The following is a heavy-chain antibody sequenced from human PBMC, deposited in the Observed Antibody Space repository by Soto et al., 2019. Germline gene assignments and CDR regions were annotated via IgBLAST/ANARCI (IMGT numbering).Heavy chain of an antibody. J-gene: IGHJ4*02. Sequence: SETLSLTCTVSGGSISSSSYYWGWIRQPPGKGLEWIGSIYYSGSTYYNPSLKSRVTISVDTSKNQFSLKLSSVTAADTAVYYCAVYYYGSGREIYYFDYWGQGTLVTVS. D-gene: IGHD3-10*01. CDR2: IYYSGST. V-gene: IGHV4-39*01. CDR3: AVYYYGSGREIYYFDY. CDR1: GGSISSSSYY.